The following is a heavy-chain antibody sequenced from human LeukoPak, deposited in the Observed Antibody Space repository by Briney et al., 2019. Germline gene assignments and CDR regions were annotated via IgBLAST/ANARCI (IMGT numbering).Heavy chain of an antibody. CDR2: IYYSGST. Sequence: PSETLSLTCTVSGGSISSYYWSWIRQPPGMGLEWIGYIYYSGSTNYNPSLKSRVTISVDTSKNQFSLKLSSVTAADTAVYYCARGKRWLQSLDDWGQGTLVTVSS. J-gene: IGHJ4*02. CDR3: ARGKRWLQSLDD. D-gene: IGHD5-24*01. V-gene: IGHV4-59*01. CDR1: GGSISSYY.